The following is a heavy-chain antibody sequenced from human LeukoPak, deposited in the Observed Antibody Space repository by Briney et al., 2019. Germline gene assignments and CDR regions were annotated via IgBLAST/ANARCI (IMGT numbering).Heavy chain of an antibody. J-gene: IGHJ6*04. Sequence: GGSLRLSCVGSGFTFSTYNMNWVRQAPGKGLEWVSYISSSGSTVYYADSVRGRFTISRDNARNSLYLQMAGLTAEDTAVYYCARALDSALDVWGNGTTVAVSS. D-gene: IGHD3/OR15-3a*01. V-gene: IGHV3-48*01. CDR2: ISSSGSTV. CDR3: ARALDSALDV. CDR1: GFTFSTYN.